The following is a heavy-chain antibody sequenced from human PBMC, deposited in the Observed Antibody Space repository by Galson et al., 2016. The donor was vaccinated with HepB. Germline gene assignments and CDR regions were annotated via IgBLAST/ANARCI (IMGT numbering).Heavy chain of an antibody. CDR2: ISYDGSDE. J-gene: IGHJ4*02. CDR3: ARGGHDFWSGLYFFDC. CDR1: GFTFSDYA. Sequence: SLRLSCAASGFTFSDYAMHWVRQAPGKGLEWVTLISYDGSDEFYADSVKGRFTISRDNSKNTLFLQMNSLREDDTAIYYCARGGHDFWSGLYFFDCWGQGSLVTVSS. D-gene: IGHD3-3*01. V-gene: IGHV3-30-3*01.